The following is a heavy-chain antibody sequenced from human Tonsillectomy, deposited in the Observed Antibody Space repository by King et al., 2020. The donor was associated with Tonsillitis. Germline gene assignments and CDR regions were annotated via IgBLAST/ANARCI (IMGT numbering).Heavy chain of an antibody. CDR3: ARYGGVGSYFDY. J-gene: IGHJ4*02. CDR2: IYYSGST. V-gene: IGHV4-59*01. Sequence: VQLQESGPGLVKPSETLSLTCTVSGGSISSYYWSWIRQPPGKGLEWIGYIYYSGSTNYNPSLKSRVTISVDTSKNQFSLKLSSVTAADTAVYYCARYGGVGSYFDYWGQGTLVTVSS. D-gene: IGHD3-10*01. CDR1: GGSISSYY.